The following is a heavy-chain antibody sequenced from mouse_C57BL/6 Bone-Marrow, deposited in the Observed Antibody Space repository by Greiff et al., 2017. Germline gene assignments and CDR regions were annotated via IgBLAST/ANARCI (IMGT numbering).Heavy chain of an antibody. D-gene: IGHD3-1*01. J-gene: IGHJ1*03. CDR3: AREAGLYWYFDV. V-gene: IGHV1-22*01. CDR1: GYTFTDYN. CDR2: INPNNGGT. Sequence: VQLQQSGPELVKPGASVKMSCKASGYTFTDYNMHWVKQSHGKSLEWIGYINPNNGGTSYNQKFKGKATLTVNKSSSTAYMELRSLTSEDSAVYYCAREAGLYWYFDVWGTGTTVTVSS.